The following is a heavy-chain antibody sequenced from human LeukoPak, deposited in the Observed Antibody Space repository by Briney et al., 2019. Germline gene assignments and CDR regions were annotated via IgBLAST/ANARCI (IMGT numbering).Heavy chain of an antibody. CDR1: GGSISSGGYY. CDR2: IYYSGST. Sequence: KSSETLSLTCTVSGGSISSGGYYWSWIRQHPGKGLEWIGYIYYSGSTYYNPSLKSRVTISVDTSKNQFSLKLSSVTAADTAVYYCARDGGEWFGELLHDAFDIWGQGTMVTISS. D-gene: IGHD3-10*01. CDR3: ARDGGEWFGELLHDAFDI. V-gene: IGHV4-31*03. J-gene: IGHJ3*02.